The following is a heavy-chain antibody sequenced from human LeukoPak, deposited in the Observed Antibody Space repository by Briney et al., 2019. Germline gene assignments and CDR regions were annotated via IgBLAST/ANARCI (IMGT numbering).Heavy chain of an antibody. V-gene: IGHV6-1*01. CDR3: ARAHPGRYYYMDV. Sequence: SQTLSLTCAISGDSITSNSAAWNWIRQSPSKGLEWLGRTYYRAKRYNDQALSVKSRITINTDTNKNQFTLRLNTAAPKDPSVYYCARAHPGRYYYMDVWGKGTTVTISS. CDR1: GDSITSNSAA. CDR2: TYYRAKRYN. J-gene: IGHJ6*03.